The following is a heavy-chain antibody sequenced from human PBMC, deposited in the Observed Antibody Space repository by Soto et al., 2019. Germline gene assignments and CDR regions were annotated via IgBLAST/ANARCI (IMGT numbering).Heavy chain of an antibody. Sequence: SETLSLTCTVSGGSINSYYCTWIRQPPGKGLEWIGNSYYSGSTTYNPSLKSRVTISVDTSKSQFSLRLSSVTAADTAVYYCARNETLHGDYDYWGKGTLVTVSS. CDR3: ARNETLHGDYDY. V-gene: IGHV4-59*08. CDR2: SYYSGST. CDR1: GGSINSYY. J-gene: IGHJ4*02. D-gene: IGHD4-17*01.